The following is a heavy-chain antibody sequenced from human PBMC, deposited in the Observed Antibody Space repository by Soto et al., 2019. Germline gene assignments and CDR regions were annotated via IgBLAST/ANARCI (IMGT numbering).Heavy chain of an antibody. CDR1: GFSFDDYG. CDR2: ISWNSGDI. Sequence: EVQPVESGGGSVQPGRSLRLSCAASGFSFDDYGMHWVRQGPGKGLEWVSGISWNSGDIYYADSVKGRFTISRDNAKRSLYLQMNSLRTEDTALYYCAKDNDLDRDGPFDYWGQGILVTVSS. CDR3: AKDNDLDRDGPFDY. J-gene: IGHJ4*02. D-gene: IGHD2-2*03. V-gene: IGHV3-9*01.